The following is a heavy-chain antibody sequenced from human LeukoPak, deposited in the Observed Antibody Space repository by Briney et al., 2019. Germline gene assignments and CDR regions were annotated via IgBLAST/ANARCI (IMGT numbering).Heavy chain of an antibody. CDR1: GGSISSGSHH. J-gene: IGHJ4*02. CDR2: IYYSRTT. Sequence: SETLSLTCTVSGGSISSGSHHWGWFRQSPGKGLEWIGSIYYSRTTYYNPSLNSRVTISVVTSKNQFSLQLNSVTAADTAVYYCERHDGRSGGTMGALDSWGQGSLVTVSS. V-gene: IGHV4-39*01. CDR3: ERHDGRSGGTMGALDS. D-gene: IGHD4-23*01.